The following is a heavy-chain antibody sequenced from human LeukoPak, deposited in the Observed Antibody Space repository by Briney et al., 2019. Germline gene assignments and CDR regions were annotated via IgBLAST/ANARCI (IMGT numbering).Heavy chain of an antibody. D-gene: IGHD5-24*01. J-gene: IGHJ4*02. V-gene: IGHV3-33*01. CDR1: RLTFSNYG. CDR3: ARVGRWLQSGIDY. Sequence: GGSLRLSCAASRLTFSNYGMHWVRQAPGKGLEWVAVIWSDGNKKYNADSVKGRFTISRDNSKNTLYLQMNTLRAEDTAVYYCARVGRWLQSGIDYWGQGTLVTVSS. CDR2: IWSDGNKK.